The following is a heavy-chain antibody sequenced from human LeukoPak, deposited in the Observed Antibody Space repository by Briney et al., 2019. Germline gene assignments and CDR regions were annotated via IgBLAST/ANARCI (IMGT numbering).Heavy chain of an antibody. J-gene: IGHJ6*02. Sequence: GGSLRLSCAASGFTFSTYWMHWVRQAPGKGLVWVSRINSDGSTTNYADSVKGRFTISRDNAKNTLYLQMDSLRAEDTSVYYCARDSRSGMDVWGQGTTVTVSS. CDR1: GFTFSTYW. CDR3: ARDSRSGMDV. V-gene: IGHV3-74*01. CDR2: INSDGSTT.